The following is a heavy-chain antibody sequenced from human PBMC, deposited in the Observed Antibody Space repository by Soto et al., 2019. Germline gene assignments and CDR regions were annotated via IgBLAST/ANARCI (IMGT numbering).Heavy chain of an antibody. CDR1: GFTCSSYS. D-gene: IGHD1-20*01. CDR3: AKEYNWNHYSYFDY. V-gene: IGHV3-23*01. J-gene: IGHJ4*02. CDR2: SSGSCGST. Sequence: GSLKLSCSASGFTCSSYSMSWVRQAPGKGLEWVSASSGSCGSTYYADSVKGRFTISRDNSKNTLKLQMNSLRAEDTAVYYCAKEYNWNHYSYFDYWGQGTMVTVTS.